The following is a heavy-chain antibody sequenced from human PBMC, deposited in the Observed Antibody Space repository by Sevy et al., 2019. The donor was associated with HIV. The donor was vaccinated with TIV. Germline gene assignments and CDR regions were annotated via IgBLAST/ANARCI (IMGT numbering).Heavy chain of an antibody. V-gene: IGHV3-30-3*01. CDR1: GFTFNAFS. CDR2: ISLDGGNQ. D-gene: IGHD1-1*01. CDR3: ALERLSSNVAEYFQN. J-gene: IGHJ1*01. Sequence: GGSLRLSCAASGFTFNAFSMHWVRQAPGKGLEWVATISLDGGNQHYADPLRGRFTIPRDNSQNRLFLQMNSLKPDETALYYCALERLSSNVAEYFQNWGQGALVTVSS.